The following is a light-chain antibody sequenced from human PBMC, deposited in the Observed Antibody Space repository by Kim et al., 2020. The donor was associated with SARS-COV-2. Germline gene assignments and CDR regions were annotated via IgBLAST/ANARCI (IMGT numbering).Light chain of an antibody. CDR1: QSVSSGY. Sequence: PGERTTLSCRARQSVSSGYLAWYQQKPGQAPRLLIYAASSRATGIPDRFSGSGSGTDFTFTISRLEPEDFAVYYCQQYGSSPPWTFGQGTKVDIK. V-gene: IGKV3-20*01. CDR3: QQYGSSPPWT. CDR2: AAS. J-gene: IGKJ1*01.